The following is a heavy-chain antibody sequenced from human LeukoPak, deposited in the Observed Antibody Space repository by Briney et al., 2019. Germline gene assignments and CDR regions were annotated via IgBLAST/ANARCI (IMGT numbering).Heavy chain of an antibody. CDR2: ISGSGGST. D-gene: IGHD3-10*01. Sequence: GGSLRLSCAASGFTFSSYAMSWVRQAPGKGLEWVSAISGSGGSTYYADSVKGRFTISRDNSKNTPYLQMNSLRAEDTAVYYCAKDGPDYYGSGRRNWFDPWGQGTLVTVSS. J-gene: IGHJ5*02. CDR1: GFTFSSYA. V-gene: IGHV3-23*01. CDR3: AKDGPDYYGSGRRNWFDP.